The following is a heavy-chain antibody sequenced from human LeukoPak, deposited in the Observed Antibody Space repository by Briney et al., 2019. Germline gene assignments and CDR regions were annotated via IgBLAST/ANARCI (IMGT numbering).Heavy chain of an antibody. V-gene: IGHV4-4*02. J-gene: IGHJ5*02. CDR1: GGSISSSNW. CDR2: IYHSGST. CDR3: ARDRPGGSSSIATYWFDP. D-gene: IGHD6-6*01. Sequence: KTSQTLSLTCTVSGGSISSSNWWSWVRQPPGKGLEWIGEIYHSGSTNYNPSLKSRVTISVDKSKNQFSLKLSSVTAADTAVYYCARDRPGGSSSIATYWFDPWGQGTLVTVSS.